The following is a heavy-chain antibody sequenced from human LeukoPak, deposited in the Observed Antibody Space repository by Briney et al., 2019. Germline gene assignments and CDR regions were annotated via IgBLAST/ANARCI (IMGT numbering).Heavy chain of an antibody. V-gene: IGHV4-59*08. J-gene: IGHJ6*02. CDR1: GGSFSGYY. Sequence: PSETLSLTCAVYGGSFSGYYWSWIRQPPGKGLEWIGYIYYSGSTNYNPSLKGRVTISVDTSKNQFSLKLSSVTAADTAVYYCATLYGSGSYNGNYGMDVRGQGTTVTVSS. CDR3: ATLYGSGSYNGNYGMDV. D-gene: IGHD3-10*01. CDR2: IYYSGST.